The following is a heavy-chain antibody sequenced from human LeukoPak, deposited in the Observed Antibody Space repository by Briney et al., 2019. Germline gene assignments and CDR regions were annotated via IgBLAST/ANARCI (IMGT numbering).Heavy chain of an antibody. CDR1: GFTFSSYA. Sequence: GGPLRLSCAASGFTFSSYAMHWVRQAPGKGLEWVAVISYDGSNKYYADSVKGRFTISRDNSKNTLYLQMNSLRAEDTAVYYCARDRSDNWFDPWGQGTLVTVSS. V-gene: IGHV3-30*04. CDR3: ARDRSDNWFDP. J-gene: IGHJ5*02. CDR2: ISYDGSNK.